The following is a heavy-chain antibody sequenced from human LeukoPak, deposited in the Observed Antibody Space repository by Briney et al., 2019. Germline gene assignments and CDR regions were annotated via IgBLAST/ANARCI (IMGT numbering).Heavy chain of an antibody. D-gene: IGHD3-10*01. J-gene: IGHJ6*03. CDR2: INHSGST. CDR3: ARRGIMVRGVIIQYYYYYYMDV. CDR1: GFTFSSYA. V-gene: IGHV4-34*01. Sequence: PGGSLRLSCAASGFTFSSYAMSWVRQAPGKGLEWIGEINHSGSTNYNPSLKSRVTISVDTSKNQFSLKLSSVTAADTAVYYCARRGIMVRGVIIQYYYYYYMDVWGKGTTVTISS.